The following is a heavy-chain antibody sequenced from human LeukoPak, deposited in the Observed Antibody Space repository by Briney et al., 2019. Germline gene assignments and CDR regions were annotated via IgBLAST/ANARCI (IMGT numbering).Heavy chain of an antibody. CDR1: GFTFSNYW. V-gene: IGHV3-7*01. CDR2: IKQDGSEK. CDR3: ARDLYGPFDY. Sequence: GGSLRLSCAASGFTFSNYWMSWVRQAPGKGLEWVGNIKQDGSEKYYVDSVKGRFTISRDNAKKSLYLQMNSLRAEDTAVYYCARDLYGPFDYWGQGTLVTVSS. J-gene: IGHJ4*02. D-gene: IGHD2/OR15-2a*01.